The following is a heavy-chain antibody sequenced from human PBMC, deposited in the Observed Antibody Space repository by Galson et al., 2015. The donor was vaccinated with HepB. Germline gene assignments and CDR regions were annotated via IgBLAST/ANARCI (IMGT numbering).Heavy chain of an antibody. CDR3: ARDPFDCSGGSCSDSSFDY. J-gene: IGHJ4*02. CDR2: INAGNGNT. CDR1: GYTFTSYY. D-gene: IGHD2-15*01. Sequence: SVKVSRKASGYTFTSYYMHWVRQAPGQGLEWMGWINAGNGNTKYSQKFQGRVTITRDTSASTAYMELGSLRSEDTAVYYCARDPFDCSGGSCSDSSFDYWGQGTLVTVSS. V-gene: IGHV1-3*01.